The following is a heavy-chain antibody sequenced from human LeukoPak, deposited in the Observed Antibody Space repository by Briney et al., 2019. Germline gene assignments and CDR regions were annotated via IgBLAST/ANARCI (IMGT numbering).Heavy chain of an antibody. D-gene: IGHD6-19*01. CDR2: ISSSSSYI. CDR1: GFTFNSYS. Sequence: GGSLRLSCAASGFTFNSYSMNWVRQAPGKGLEWVSSISSSSSYIYYADSVKGRFTISRDNAKNSLYLQMYSLRAEDTAVYYCASSSPGSSGWYFESYFDYWGQGTLVTVSS. V-gene: IGHV3-21*01. CDR3: ASSSPGSSGWYFESYFDY. J-gene: IGHJ4*02.